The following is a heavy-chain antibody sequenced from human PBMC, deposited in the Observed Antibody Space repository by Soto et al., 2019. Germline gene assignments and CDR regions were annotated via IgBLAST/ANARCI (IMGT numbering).Heavy chain of an antibody. CDR2: ISNGGVIT. Sequence: EVHLLESGGGLVQPGGSLRLSCAASGFLFENFTMNWIRQAPGRGLEWISAISNGGVITLYADSVKGRFSISRDDFERILYLQIDSLTAEDTAIYYCAIHLGIHNAGGLDYWGQGTVITVSS. J-gene: IGHJ4*02. CDR1: GFLFENFT. CDR3: AIHLGIHNAGGLDY. D-gene: IGHD1-20*01. V-gene: IGHV3-23*01.